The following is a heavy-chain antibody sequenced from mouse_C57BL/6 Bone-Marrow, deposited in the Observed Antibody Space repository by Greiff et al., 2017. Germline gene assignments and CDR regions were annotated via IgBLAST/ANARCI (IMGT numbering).Heavy chain of an antibody. Sequence: EVQLQQSGPELVKPGASVKISCKASGYTFTDYYMNLVKQSHGKSLEWIGDITPNNGGTSYNQKFKGKATLTVDKSSITAYIELRSLTSVDSAVYYCARDYFVYWGQGTTLPVSS. CDR2: ITPNNGGT. CDR3: ARDYFVY. J-gene: IGHJ2*01. CDR1: GYTFTDYY. V-gene: IGHV1-26*01.